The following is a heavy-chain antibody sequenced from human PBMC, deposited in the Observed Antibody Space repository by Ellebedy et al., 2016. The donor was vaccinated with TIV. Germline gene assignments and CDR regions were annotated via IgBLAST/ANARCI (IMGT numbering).Heavy chain of an antibody. J-gene: IGHJ5*02. V-gene: IGHV1-2*02. CDR2: INPNSGGT. CDR1: GYTFTGNY. D-gene: IGHD2-2*01. CDR3: AREVPAARANWFNP. Sequence: ASVKVSXXASGYTFTGNYMHWVRQAPGQGLEWMGWINPNSGGTSYAQKFQGRVTMSRDTSISTAYMELSRLRSDDTAVYYCAREVPAARANWFNPWGQGTLVTVSS.